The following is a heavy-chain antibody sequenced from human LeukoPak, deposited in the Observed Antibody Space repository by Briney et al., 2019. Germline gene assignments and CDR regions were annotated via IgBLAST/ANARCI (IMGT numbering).Heavy chain of an antibody. CDR3: AKDLRIVVVVAATTGPNYDY. J-gene: IGHJ4*02. CDR2: IGGSGGST. D-gene: IGHD2-15*01. CDR1: GFTFSSYA. Sequence: PGGSLRLSCAASGFTFSSYAMSWVRQAPGKGLEWVSAIGGSGGSTYYADSVKGRFTISRDNSKNTLYLQMNSLRAEDTAVYYCAKDLRIVVVVAATTGPNYDYWGQGTLVTVSS. V-gene: IGHV3-23*01.